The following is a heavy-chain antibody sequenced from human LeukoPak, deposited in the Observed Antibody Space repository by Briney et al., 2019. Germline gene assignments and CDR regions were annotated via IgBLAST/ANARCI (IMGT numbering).Heavy chain of an antibody. CDR1: GYTFTSCY. V-gene: IGHV1-46*03. D-gene: IGHD1-26*01. CDR2: INLTGGST. J-gene: IGHJ4*02. Sequence: ASVKVSCKASGYTFTSCYMHWVRRAPGQGLEWMGIINLTGGSTSYAQKFQGRVTMTRDTSTSTVFMELSSLRSEDTALYYCTRSAVVGAPGDFDYWGQGTLVTVSS. CDR3: TRSAVVGAPGDFDY.